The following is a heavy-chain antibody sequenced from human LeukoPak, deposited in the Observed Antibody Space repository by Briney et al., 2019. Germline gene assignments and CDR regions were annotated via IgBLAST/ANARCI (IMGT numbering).Heavy chain of an antibody. D-gene: IGHD6-25*01. CDR2: IYHSGST. Sequence: SETLSLTCAVSGGSISSGGYSWSWIRQPPGTGLEWIGYIYHSGSTYYNPSLKSRVTISVDRSKNQFSLKLSSVTAADTAVYYCARVQRTSQYYYYYGMDVWGQGTTVTVSS. CDR1: GGSISSGGYS. CDR3: ARVQRTSQYYYYYGMDV. V-gene: IGHV4-30-2*01. J-gene: IGHJ6*02.